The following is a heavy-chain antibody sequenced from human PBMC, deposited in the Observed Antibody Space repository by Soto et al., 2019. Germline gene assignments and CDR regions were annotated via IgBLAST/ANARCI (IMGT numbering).Heavy chain of an antibody. V-gene: IGHV4-31*03. CDR3: AREAVRFLEWSEDAFDI. D-gene: IGHD3-3*01. CDR2: IYYSGST. CDR1: GGSISSGGYY. Sequence: SETLSLTCIVSGGSISSGGYYWSWIRQHPGKGLEWIGYIYYSGSTYYNPSLKSRVTISVDTSKNQFSLKLSSVTAADTAVYYCAREAVRFLEWSEDAFDIWGQGTMATVS. J-gene: IGHJ3*02.